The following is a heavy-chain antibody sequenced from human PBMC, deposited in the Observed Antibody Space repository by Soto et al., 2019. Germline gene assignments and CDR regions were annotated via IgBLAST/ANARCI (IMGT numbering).Heavy chain of an antibody. CDR3: ARPLWRNDYNWGYFDL. Sequence: QVQLVESGGGVVQPGRFLRLSCAASGFTFSSYAMHWVRQAPGKGLEWVAVISYDGSNKYYADSVKGRFTISRDNSKNPLYLQMNSLRAEDTAVYYCARPLWRNDYNWGYFDLWGRGTLVTVSS. CDR1: GFTFSSYA. J-gene: IGHJ2*01. V-gene: IGHV3-30-3*01. CDR2: ISYDGSNK. D-gene: IGHD4-4*01.